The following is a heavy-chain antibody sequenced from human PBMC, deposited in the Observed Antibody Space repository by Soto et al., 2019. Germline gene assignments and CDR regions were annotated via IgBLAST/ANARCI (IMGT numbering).Heavy chain of an antibody. J-gene: IGHJ4*02. V-gene: IGHV5-51*01. CDR3: ARHPRYCSGGSCYSDY. CDR2: IYPGDSDT. Sequence: PGESLKISCKGSGYSFTSYWIGWVRQMPGKGLEWMGIIYPGDSDTRYSPSFQGQVTISADKSISTAYLQWSSLKASDTAMYYCARHPRYCSGGSCYSDYWGQGTLVTVSS. CDR1: GYSFTSYW. D-gene: IGHD2-15*01.